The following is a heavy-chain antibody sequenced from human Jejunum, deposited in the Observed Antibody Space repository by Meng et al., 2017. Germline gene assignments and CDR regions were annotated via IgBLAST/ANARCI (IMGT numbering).Heavy chain of an antibody. CDR1: GVSFSSYW. D-gene: IGHD3-10*01. CDR2: INTDGSTT. Sequence: EVQLVASGGGLVQPGCSLWLSWEASGVSFSSYWMHWVRQAPGKGLGWVSRINTDGSTTNYADSVMGRFTISRDNAKNTLYLQMNSLSVEDTAVYYCTRAGSYRHDYWGQGTLVTVSS. V-gene: IGHV3-74*01. CDR3: TRAGSYRHDY. J-gene: IGHJ4*02.